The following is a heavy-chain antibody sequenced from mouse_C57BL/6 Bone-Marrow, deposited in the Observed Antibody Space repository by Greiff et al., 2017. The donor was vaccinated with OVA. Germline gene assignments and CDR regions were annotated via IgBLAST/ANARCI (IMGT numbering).Heavy chain of an antibody. CDR3: ARDYYGSSHYAMDD. J-gene: IGHJ4*01. CDR2: IWWDDDK. V-gene: IGHV8-8*01. Sequence: QVTLKVSGPGILQPSQTLSLTCSFSGFSLSTFGMGVGWIRQPSGKGLEWLAHIWWDDDKYYNPALKSRLTISKDTSKNQVILKIANVDTADTATYYCARDYYGSSHYAMDDWGQGTSVTVSS. CDR1: GFSLSTFGMG. D-gene: IGHD1-1*01.